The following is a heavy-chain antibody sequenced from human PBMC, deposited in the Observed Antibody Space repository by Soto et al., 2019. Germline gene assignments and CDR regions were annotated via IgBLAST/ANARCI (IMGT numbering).Heavy chain of an antibody. CDR1: GFTFSSYG. CDR2: ISYDGSNK. V-gene: IGHV3-30*18. CDR3: AKEPEWELPISYGMDV. Sequence: QVQLVESGGGVVQPGRSLRLSCAASGFTFSSYGMHWVRQAPGKGLEWVAVISYDGSNKYYADSVKGRFTISRDNSKNTLYLQMNSLRAEDTAVYYCAKEPEWELPISYGMDVWGQGTAVTVCS. J-gene: IGHJ6*02. D-gene: IGHD1-26*01.